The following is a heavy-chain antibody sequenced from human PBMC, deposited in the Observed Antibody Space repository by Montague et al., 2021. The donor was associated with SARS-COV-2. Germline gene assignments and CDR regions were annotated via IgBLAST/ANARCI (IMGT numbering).Heavy chain of an antibody. CDR1: GGSINSYN. CDR2: IYTSGRT. Sequence: SETLSLTCGVSGGSINSYNWYWIRQPARTGMERNGLIYTSGRTNHCSTPTIRGTITVDTYRTHLPLKLTLVTVADTAVYYCERDSRTSGWGYWYHGFDVWGQGTTVIVSS. J-gene: IGHJ6*02. CDR3: ERDSRTSGWGYWYHGFDV. D-gene: IGHD6-19*01. V-gene: IGHV4-4*07.